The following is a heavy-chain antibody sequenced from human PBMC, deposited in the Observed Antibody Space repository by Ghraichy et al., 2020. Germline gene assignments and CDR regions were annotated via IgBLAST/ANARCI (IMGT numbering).Heavy chain of an antibody. D-gene: IGHD2/OR15-2a*01. CDR3: ARHNSRNYLVDY. CDR2: ISYSGNT. CDR1: GGSMSSDY. V-gene: IGHV4-59*08. J-gene: IGHJ4*02. Sequence: SETLSLTCSVSGGSMSSDYWSWIRQPQGKGLEWIGFISYSGNTKYNPYLKSRVTISVDTSKKQLSLKLNSVTAADTGVYYCARHNSRNYLVDYWGQGALVTVSS.